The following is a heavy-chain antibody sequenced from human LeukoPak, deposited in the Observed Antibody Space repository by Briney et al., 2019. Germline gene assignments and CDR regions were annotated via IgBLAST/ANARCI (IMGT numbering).Heavy chain of an antibody. CDR3: ALTGWSYYYYYYMEV. CDR2: MNPNSGNT. D-gene: IGHD2-15*01. V-gene: IGHV1-8*02. CDR1: GYTFTSYG. Sequence: ASVKVSCKASGYTFTSYGINWVRQATGQGLEWMGWMNPNSGNTGYAQKFQGKVTMTRNTSISTAYMELSSLRSEDTAVYYCALTGWSYYYYYYMEVWGKGTTVTISS. J-gene: IGHJ6*03.